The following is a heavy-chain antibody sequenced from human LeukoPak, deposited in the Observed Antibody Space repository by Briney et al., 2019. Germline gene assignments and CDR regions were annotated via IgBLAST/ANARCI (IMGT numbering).Heavy chain of an antibody. CDR2: IYQSGST. Sequence: PSETLSLTCSVSSYSISSGYYWGWIRQPPGKGLEWIGSIYQSGSTYYNPSLKSRVTISVDTSKNQFSLKLSSVTAADTAVYYCARLAWGRLDYWGQGTLVTVSS. J-gene: IGHJ4*02. D-gene: IGHD7-27*01. V-gene: IGHV4-38-2*02. CDR1: SYSISSGYY. CDR3: ARLAWGRLDY.